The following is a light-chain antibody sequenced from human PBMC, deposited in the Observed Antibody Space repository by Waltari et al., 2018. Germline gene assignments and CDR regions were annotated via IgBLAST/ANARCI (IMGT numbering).Light chain of an antibody. CDR2: SAS. J-gene: IGKJ2*01. CDR3: QQTDTSPST. CDR1: QSISRF. V-gene: IGKV1-39*01. Sequence: DIQVTQSPSSLSASVGDRVTTTCRASQSISRFLNWYQQKPGKAPKLLIYSASILPSGVPSRFGGSGSGTDFTLTISSLEPEDFATYFCQQTDTSPSTFGQGTKLDFK.